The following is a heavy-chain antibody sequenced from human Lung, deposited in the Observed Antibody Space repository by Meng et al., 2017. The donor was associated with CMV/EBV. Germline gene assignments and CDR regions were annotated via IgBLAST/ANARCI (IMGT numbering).Heavy chain of an antibody. Sequence: SXKISXAASGFTFSNYEMHWVRQAPGKGLKWVAYISLSEATVHYADSVKGRFTISRDNAKNFLYLQMNSLRAEDTAVYYCARMYSGSRPFDAWGQGTLVXVSS. D-gene: IGHD3-10*01. V-gene: IGHV3-48*03. CDR1: GFTFSNYE. CDR3: ARMYSGSRPFDA. CDR2: ISLSEATV. J-gene: IGHJ4*02.